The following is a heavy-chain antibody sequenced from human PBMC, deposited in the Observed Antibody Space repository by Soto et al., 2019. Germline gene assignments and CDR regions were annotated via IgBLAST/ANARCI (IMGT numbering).Heavy chain of an antibody. CDR2: IIPIFGSA. CDR1: GGTFSRYA. CDR3: ARDLKRYYDSSGYGYYYYGMDV. Sequence: QVQLVQSGAEVKKPGSSVKVSCKASGGTFSRYAISWVRQAPGQGLEWMEGIIPIFGSANYAQKFQGRVTITADESTSTAYMDLSSLRSEDTAVYYCARDLKRYYDSSGYGYYYYGMDVWGQGTTVTVSS. V-gene: IGHV1-69*01. J-gene: IGHJ6*02. D-gene: IGHD3-22*01.